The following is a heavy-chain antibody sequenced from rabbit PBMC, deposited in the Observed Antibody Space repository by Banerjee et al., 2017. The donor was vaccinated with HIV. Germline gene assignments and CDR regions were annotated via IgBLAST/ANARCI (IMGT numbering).Heavy chain of an antibody. Sequence: QEQLEESGGDLVKPEGSLTLTCTASGFSFSSSYWICWVRQAPGKGLEWSACIDAGSSGTTYYASWAKGRFTISKTSSTTVTLQMTSLTAADTATYFCGREKGDIGYGAIDLWGPGTLVTVS. J-gene: IGHJ4*01. V-gene: IGHV1S45*01. D-gene: IGHD6-1*01. CDR2: IDAGSSGTT. CDR1: GFSFSSSYW. CDR3: GREKGDIGYGAIDL.